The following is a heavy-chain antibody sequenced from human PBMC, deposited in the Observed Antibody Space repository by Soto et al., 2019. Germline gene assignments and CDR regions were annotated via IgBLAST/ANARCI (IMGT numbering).Heavy chain of an antibody. CDR3: ARGRGSGSFYPLDY. CDR2: IYYDGSNE. J-gene: IGHJ4*02. Sequence: VQLLESAGGVVQPGRSLRLSCAASGFTFSNHGMHWVRQAPGKGLEWVARIYYDGSNEYYADSVKGRFTISRDSSKNTLYLQMNSLRAEDTAVYYCARGRGSGSFYPLDYWGQGTLVTVSS. D-gene: IGHD1-26*01. V-gene: IGHV3-33*01. CDR1: GFTFSNHG.